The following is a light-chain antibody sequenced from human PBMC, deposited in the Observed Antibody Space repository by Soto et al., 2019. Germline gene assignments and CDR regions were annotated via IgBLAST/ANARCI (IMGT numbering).Light chain of an antibody. Sequence: EVGLSQSPGTLSLSPGERATLSCRASQSVSNTYLAWYQQKPGQAPRLLIYGASSRATGFPDRFSGSGSGTDFTLTISRLETEDFAVYYCQLDDSSSWTFGQGTKAAIK. J-gene: IGKJ1*01. CDR1: QSVSNTY. CDR3: QLDDSSSWT. V-gene: IGKV3-20*01. CDR2: GAS.